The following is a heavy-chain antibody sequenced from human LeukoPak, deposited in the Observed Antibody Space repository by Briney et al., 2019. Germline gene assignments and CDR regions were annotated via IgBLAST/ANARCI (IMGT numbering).Heavy chain of an antibody. Sequence: GGSLRLACAASGFTFSSHGMSWVRQAPRKGLEWVSTISGSGDYTYYADSVKGRFTISRDNSKNTLYLQMNSLRAEDTAVYYCAKVTYGSGTYGAFDSWGQGTLVTVSS. CDR1: GFTFSSHG. CDR2: ISGSGDYT. CDR3: AKVTYGSGTYGAFDS. J-gene: IGHJ4*02. D-gene: IGHD3-10*01. V-gene: IGHV3-23*01.